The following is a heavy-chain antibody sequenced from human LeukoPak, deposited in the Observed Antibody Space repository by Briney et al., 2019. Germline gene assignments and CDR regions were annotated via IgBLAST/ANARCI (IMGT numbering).Heavy chain of an antibody. CDR3: VRYKSGTGRTAAFDV. D-gene: IGHD3-10*01. J-gene: IGHJ3*01. CDR2: INQVGSEK. V-gene: IGHV3-7*01. Sequence: GGSLRLSCAASGFTFNTYCMSWVRQAPGKGLEWVANINQVGSEKFYVDSVEGRFTMSRDNTKSSLDLQMNSLRAEDTAVYYCVRYKSGTGRTAAFDVWGRGTMVTVSS. CDR1: GFTFNTYC.